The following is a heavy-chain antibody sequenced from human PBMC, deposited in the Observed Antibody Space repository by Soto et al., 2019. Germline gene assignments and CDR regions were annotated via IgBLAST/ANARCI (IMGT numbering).Heavy chain of an antibody. CDR2: ISGSGGST. V-gene: IGHV3-23*01. J-gene: IGHJ4*02. CDR3: AKESITIFGVVRGYFDY. Sequence: EVQLLESGGGLVQPGGSLRLSCAASGFTFSSYAMSWVRQAPGKGLEWVSAISGSGGSTYYADSVKGRFTISRDNSKNTLYRQMNSLRAEDTAVYYCAKESITIFGVVRGYFDYWGQGTLVTVSS. CDR1: GFTFSSYA. D-gene: IGHD3-3*01.